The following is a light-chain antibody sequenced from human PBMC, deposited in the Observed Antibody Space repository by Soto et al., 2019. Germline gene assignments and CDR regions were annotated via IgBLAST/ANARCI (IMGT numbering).Light chain of an antibody. J-gene: IGLJ2*01. CDR1: SSDVGGYNY. V-gene: IGLV2-11*01. CDR2: NVN. CDR3: CSYAFTDVV. Sequence: QSALTQPRSVSGSPGQSVTISCTGTSSDVGGYNYVSWYQQHPGKAPKLMIYNVNRRPSGVPDRFSGSKSGNTASLTISGLQAEDEADYYCCSYAFTDVVFGGGTKLTVL.